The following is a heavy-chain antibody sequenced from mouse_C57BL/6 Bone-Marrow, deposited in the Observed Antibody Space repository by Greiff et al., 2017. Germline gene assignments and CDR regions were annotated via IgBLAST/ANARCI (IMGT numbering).Heavy chain of an antibody. V-gene: IGHV5-4*01. Sequence: DVMLVESGGGLVKPGGSLKLSCAASGFTFSSYAMSWVRQTPEKRLEWVATISDGGGYSYYPDNVKGRFTISRDNAKNNLYLQMSHLKSEDTAMYYCARDIYEGFAYWGQGTLVTVSA. J-gene: IGHJ3*01. CDR1: GFTFSSYA. CDR3: ARDIYEGFAY. CDR2: ISDGGGYS. D-gene: IGHD2-3*01.